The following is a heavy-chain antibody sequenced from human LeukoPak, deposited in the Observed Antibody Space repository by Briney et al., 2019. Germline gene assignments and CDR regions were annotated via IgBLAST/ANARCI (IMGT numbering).Heavy chain of an antibody. CDR2: INPSGGST. D-gene: IGHD3-10*01. CDR3: ARDPSSYNWFDP. V-gene: IGHV1-46*01. J-gene: IGHJ5*02. CDR1: GYIFTSYY. Sequence: ASVKVSCKASGYIFTSYYMHWVRQAPGQGLEWMGKINPSGGSTSYAQKFQGRVTMTRDTSTSTVYMELSSLRSEDTAVYYCARDPSSYNWFDPWGQGTLVTASS.